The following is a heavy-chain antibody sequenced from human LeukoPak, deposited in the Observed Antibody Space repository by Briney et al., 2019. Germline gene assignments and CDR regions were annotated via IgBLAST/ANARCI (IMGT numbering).Heavy chain of an antibody. CDR2: IKQDGSEK. CDR3: ARSYYGSGTSYGMDV. D-gene: IGHD3-10*01. J-gene: IGHJ6*02. Sequence: GGSLRLSCAVYGFTFSRHWMSWVRQAPGKGLEWLANIKQDGSEKYYVDSVEGRFTISRDNAKNSLYLQMNSLRAEDTAVYYCARSYYGSGTSYGMDVWGQGTTVTVSS. CDR1: GFTFSRHW. V-gene: IGHV3-7*01.